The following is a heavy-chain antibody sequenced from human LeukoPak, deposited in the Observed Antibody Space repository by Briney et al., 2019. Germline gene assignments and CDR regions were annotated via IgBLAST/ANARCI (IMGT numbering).Heavy chain of an antibody. CDR2: FDPEDGET. V-gene: IGHV1-24*01. CDR3: AGSGSYFPFDY. D-gene: IGHD3-10*01. J-gene: IGHJ4*02. CDR1: GGTFSSYA. Sequence: ASVKVSCKASGGTFSSYAISRVRQAPGKGLEWMGGFDPEDGETIYAQKFQGRVTMTEDTSTDTAYMELSSLRSEDTAVYYCAGSGSYFPFDYWGQGTLVTVSS.